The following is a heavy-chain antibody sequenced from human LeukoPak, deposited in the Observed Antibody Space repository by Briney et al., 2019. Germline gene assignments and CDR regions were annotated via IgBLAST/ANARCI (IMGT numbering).Heavy chain of an antibody. CDR2: INPNSGGT. Sequence: GASVKVSCKASGYTFTGYYMHWVRQAPGQGLEWMGWINPNSGGTNYAQKFQGRVTMTRDTSISTAYMELSRLRSDDTAVYYCARFPTVTTWDFDYWGQGTLVTVSS. D-gene: IGHD4-17*01. J-gene: IGHJ4*02. CDR3: ARFPTVTTWDFDY. CDR1: GYTFTGYY. V-gene: IGHV1-2*02.